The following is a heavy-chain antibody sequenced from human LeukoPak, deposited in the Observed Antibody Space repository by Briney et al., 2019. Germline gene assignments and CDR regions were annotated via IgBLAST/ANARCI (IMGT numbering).Heavy chain of an antibody. V-gene: IGHV4-39*01. CDR3: ARHKQYSSSWYFDY. CDR1: GGSISSSSYY. J-gene: IGHJ4*02. CDR2: IYYSGST. Sequence: PSETLSLTCTVSGGSISSSSYYWGWIRQPPGKGLEWIGNIYYSGSTYYNPSLKSRVTISVDTSKNQFSLKLSSVTAADTAVYYCARHKQYSSSWYFDYWGQGTLVTVSS. D-gene: IGHD6-13*01.